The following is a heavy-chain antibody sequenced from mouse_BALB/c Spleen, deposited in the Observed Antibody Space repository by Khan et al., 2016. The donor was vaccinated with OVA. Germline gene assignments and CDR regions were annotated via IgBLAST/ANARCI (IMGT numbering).Heavy chain of an antibody. CDR3: ARDGSRYNYAMDY. CDR2: ISYSGST. Sequence: EVQLQESGPGLVKPSQSLSLTCTVTGYSITSDYAWNWIRQFPGNKLEWMGYISYSGSTSYNPSLKSRISLTRDTSKTQFFLQLNSVTTEDTATYYCARDGSRYNYAMDYWGQGTAVTVSS. J-gene: IGHJ4*01. CDR1: GYSITSDYA. V-gene: IGHV3-2*02. D-gene: IGHD1-1*01.